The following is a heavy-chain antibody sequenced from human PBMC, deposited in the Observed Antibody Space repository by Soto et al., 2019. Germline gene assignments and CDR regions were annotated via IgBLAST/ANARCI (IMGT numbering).Heavy chain of an antibody. V-gene: IGHV4-39*01. CDR3: ARLEGLATISYYFDY. Sequence: QLQLQESGPGLVKPSETLSLTCSVSGDSINSDNYYWGWIRQPPGKGLEWIGSIYYRGNTYYNPSLKTQVTISLDKSKSQCSLKLNSVTAADSAVYFCARLEGLATISYYFDYWGQGTLVTVSS. J-gene: IGHJ4*02. D-gene: IGHD3-9*01. CDR1: GDSINSDNYY. CDR2: IYYRGNT.